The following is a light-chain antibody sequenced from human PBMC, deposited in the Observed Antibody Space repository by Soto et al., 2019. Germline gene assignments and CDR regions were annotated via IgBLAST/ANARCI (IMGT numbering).Light chain of an antibody. Sequence: EKVMTQSPATLSLSPGERATLSCRASQTVSSYLTWYQQRPGQAPRLLISGASRRATGIPDRFSGSGSGTEFTLTISRLEPEDFAVYYCQQYGTSLITFGQGTRLEIK. CDR3: QQYGTSLIT. J-gene: IGKJ5*01. CDR1: QTVSSY. V-gene: IGKV3-20*01. CDR2: GAS.